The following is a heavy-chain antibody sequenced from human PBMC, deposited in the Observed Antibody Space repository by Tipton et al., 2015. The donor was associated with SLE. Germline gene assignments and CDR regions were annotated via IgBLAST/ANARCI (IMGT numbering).Heavy chain of an antibody. D-gene: IGHD3-16*01. CDR2: IYYTGSS. V-gene: IGHV4-59*01. CDR3: ARSMLTTKRVFDY. Sequence: TLSLTCTVSGGSMNDYYWSWIRQPPGKGLEWIGYIYYTGSSNHNPPLKGRVTMSVDTSKNQFSLSVNSVTAADTAVYYCARSMLTTKRVFDYWGQGTLVTVSS. CDR1: GGSMNDYY. J-gene: IGHJ4*02.